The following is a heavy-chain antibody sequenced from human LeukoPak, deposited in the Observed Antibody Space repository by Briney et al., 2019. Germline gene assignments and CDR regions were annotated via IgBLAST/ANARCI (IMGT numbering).Heavy chain of an antibody. V-gene: IGHV3-33*01. Sequence: GGSLRLSCAASGFTFSSYGMHWVRQAPGKGLEWVAVIWYDGSNKYYADSVKGRFTISRDNSKNTLYLQMNSLRAEDTAVYYCARGWYSSSSHIDYWGQGTLVTVSS. CDR3: ARGWYSSSSHIDY. J-gene: IGHJ4*02. CDR2: IWYDGSNK. CDR1: GFTFSSYG. D-gene: IGHD6-6*01.